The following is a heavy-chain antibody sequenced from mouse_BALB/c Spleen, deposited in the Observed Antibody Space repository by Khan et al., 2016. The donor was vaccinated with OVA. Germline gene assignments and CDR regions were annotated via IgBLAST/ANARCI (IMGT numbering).Heavy chain of an antibody. CDR2: INPSNDYT. CDR3: ARSGQLGLRGGFTY. J-gene: IGHJ3*01. CDR1: GYTFTTYT. V-gene: IGHV1-4*01. D-gene: IGHD3-2*01. Sequence: VQLQQSGAELARPGASVKMSCKTSGYTFTTYTLHWVKQRPGRSLEWIGYINPSNDYTNYNQKFKAKSTLTADKSSSTAYMQLSSLTSEDSAVYYCARSGQLGLRGGFTYWGQGTLVTVSA.